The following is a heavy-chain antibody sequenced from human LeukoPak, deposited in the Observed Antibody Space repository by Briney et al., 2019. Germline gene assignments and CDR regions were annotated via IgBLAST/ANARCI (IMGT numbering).Heavy chain of an antibody. V-gene: IGHV1-69*05. J-gene: IGHJ6*04. CDR2: IIPIFGTA. Sequence: SVKVSCKASGGTFSSYAMSWVRQAPGQGLEWMGRIIPIFGTANYAQKFQGRVTITTDESTSTAYMELSSLRPEDTAVYYCARDHDYGDYAPLPDGVWGKGTTVTVSS. CDR3: ARDHDYGDYAPLPDGV. D-gene: IGHD4-17*01. CDR1: GGTFSSYA.